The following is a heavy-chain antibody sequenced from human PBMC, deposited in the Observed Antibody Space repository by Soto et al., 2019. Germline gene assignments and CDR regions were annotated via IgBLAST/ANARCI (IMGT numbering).Heavy chain of an antibody. J-gene: IGHJ4*02. CDR2: IYYSGST. CDR1: GGTISSWY. D-gene: IGHD5-18*01. V-gene: IGHV4-59*08. Sequence: SETLSLTCTFSGGTISSWYWSWIRQPPGKGLEWIGYIYYSGSTNCNPSLKSRVTISVDTSKNQIYLKLSSVTAADTAVYYCARHVADTAILGSTLYAYWGQGTLVTVS. CDR3: ARHVADTAILGSTLYAY.